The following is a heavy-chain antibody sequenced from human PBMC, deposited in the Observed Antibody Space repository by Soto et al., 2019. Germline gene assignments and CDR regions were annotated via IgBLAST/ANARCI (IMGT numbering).Heavy chain of an antibody. D-gene: IGHD2-15*01. CDR3: ARDLGYCSGGSCYSYYYYGMAV. CDR1: GYTFTSYA. V-gene: IGHV1-3*01. CDR2: INAGNGNT. Sequence: ASVKVSCKASGYTFTSYAMHWVRQAPGQRLEWMGWINAGNGNTKYSQKFQGRVTITRDTSASTAYMELSSLRSEDTAVYYCARDLGYCSGGSCYSYYYYGMAVWGQGTTVTVSS. J-gene: IGHJ6*02.